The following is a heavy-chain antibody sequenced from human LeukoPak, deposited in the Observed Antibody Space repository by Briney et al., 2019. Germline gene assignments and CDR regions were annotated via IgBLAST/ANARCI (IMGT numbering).Heavy chain of an antibody. D-gene: IGHD3-10*01. CDR1: GGSISSYY. J-gene: IGHJ5*02. V-gene: IGHV4-59*01. Sequence: SETLSLTCTVSGGSISSYYWSWIRQPPGKGLEWIGYIYYSGSTNYNRSLNSRVTISVETSKQQLSLKLSSVTAADTAVYYCARRLLWFGEAGWFDPWGQGTLVTVSS. CDR2: IYYSGST. CDR3: ARRLLWFGEAGWFDP.